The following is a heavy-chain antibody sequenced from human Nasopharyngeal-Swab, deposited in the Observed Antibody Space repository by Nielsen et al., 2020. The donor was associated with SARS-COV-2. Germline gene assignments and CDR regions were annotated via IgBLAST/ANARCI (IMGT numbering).Heavy chain of an antibody. CDR2: INHSGST. Sequence: SETLSLTCAVYGGSFSGYYWSWIRQPPGKGLEWIGEINHSGSTNYNPSLKSRVTISVDTSKNQFSLKLSSVTAADTAVYYCAREGIFDILTGYSFPAGFDPWGQGTLVTVSS. J-gene: IGHJ5*02. D-gene: IGHD3-9*01. CDR3: AREGIFDILTGYSFPAGFDP. CDR1: GGSFSGYY. V-gene: IGHV4-34*01.